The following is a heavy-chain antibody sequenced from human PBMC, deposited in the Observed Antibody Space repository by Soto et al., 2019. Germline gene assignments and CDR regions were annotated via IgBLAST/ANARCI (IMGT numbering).Heavy chain of an antibody. V-gene: IGHV3-30*18. CDR2: ISYDGSNK. CDR1: GFTFSNYG. CDR3: AKDRRSSWAFDY. Sequence: GGSLRLSCAASGFTFSNYGMHWVRQAPGKGLEWVAVISYDGSNKNYAESVKGRFTISRDNSKNTLYLQMNSLRAEDTAVYYCAKDRRSSWAFDYWGQGTLVTVSS. D-gene: IGHD6-13*01. J-gene: IGHJ4*02.